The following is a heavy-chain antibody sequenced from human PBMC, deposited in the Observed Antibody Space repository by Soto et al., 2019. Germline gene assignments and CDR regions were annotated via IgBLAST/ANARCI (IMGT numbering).Heavy chain of an antibody. D-gene: IGHD4-17*01. J-gene: IGHJ5*02. CDR3: ASFWAYGDFGWWFDP. CDR1: GGSISSYY. CDR2: IYYSGST. V-gene: IGHV4-59*01. Sequence: SETLSLTCTVSGGSISSYYWSWIRQPPGKGLEWIGYIYYSGSTNYNPSLKSRVTISVDTSKNQFSLKLSSVTAADTAVYYCASFWAYGDFGWWFDPWGQGTLVTVSS.